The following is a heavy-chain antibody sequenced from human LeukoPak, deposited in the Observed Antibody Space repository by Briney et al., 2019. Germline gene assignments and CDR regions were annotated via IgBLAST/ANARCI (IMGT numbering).Heavy chain of an antibody. CDR1: GGTFSSYA. Sequence: VASVKVSCKASGGTFSSYAISWVRQAPGQGLEWMGGIIPIFGTANYAQKFQGRVTITTDESTSTAYMELSSLRSEDTAVYYCAGKIEYSSSALIYYYYYVDVWGKGTTVTVSS. D-gene: IGHD6-6*01. V-gene: IGHV1-69*05. J-gene: IGHJ6*03. CDR3: AGKIEYSSSALIYYYYYVDV. CDR2: IIPIFGTA.